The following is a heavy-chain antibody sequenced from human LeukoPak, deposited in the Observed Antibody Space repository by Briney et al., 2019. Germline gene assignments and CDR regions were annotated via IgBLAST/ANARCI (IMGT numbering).Heavy chain of an antibody. CDR1: GGSISSYY. J-gene: IGHJ4*02. Sequence: SETLSLTCTVSGGSISSYYWSWIRQPPGKGLEWIGYIYYSGSTNYNPSLKSRVTISVDTSKNQFSLKLSSVTAADTAVYYCARDRLIGGYSYGFDYRGQGTLVNVPS. CDR2: IYYSGST. D-gene: IGHD5-18*01. V-gene: IGHV4-59*01. CDR3: ARDRLIGGYSYGFDY.